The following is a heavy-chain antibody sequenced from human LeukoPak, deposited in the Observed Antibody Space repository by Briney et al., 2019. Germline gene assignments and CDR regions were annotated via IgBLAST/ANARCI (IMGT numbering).Heavy chain of an antibody. Sequence: PSETLSLTCAVYGGSFSGYYWSWIRQPPGKGLEWIGEINHSGSTNYNPSLKSRVTISLDTSKNQFSLGLSSVTAADTAMYYCARGYRVVGATRPLYYFDYWGQGTLVTVSS. CDR3: ARGYRVVGATRPLYYFDY. CDR1: GGSFSGYY. D-gene: IGHD1-26*01. V-gene: IGHV4-34*01. J-gene: IGHJ4*02. CDR2: INHSGST.